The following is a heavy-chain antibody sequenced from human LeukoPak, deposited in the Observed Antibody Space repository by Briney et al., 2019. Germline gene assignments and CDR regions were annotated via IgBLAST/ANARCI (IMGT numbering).Heavy chain of an antibody. V-gene: IGHV3-15*01. CDR2: IKSKIDGGTT. CDR1: GFTFSNAW. J-gene: IGHJ4*02. D-gene: IGHD5-12*01. CDR3: TTGGYSGLGPSTFDY. Sequence: KPGGSLRLSCAASGFTFSNAWMSWVRQAPGKGLEWVGRIKSKIDGGTTDYAAPVKGRFTFSRDDSKNTLYLQMNSLKTEDTAMYYCTTGGYSGLGPSTFDYWGQGTLVTVSS.